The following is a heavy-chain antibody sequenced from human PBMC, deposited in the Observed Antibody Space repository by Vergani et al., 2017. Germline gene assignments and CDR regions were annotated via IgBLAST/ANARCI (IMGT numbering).Heavy chain of an antibody. D-gene: IGHD5-18*01. J-gene: IGHJ5*02. Sequence: QVQLVQSGAEVKKPGSSVKVSCKASGGTFSSYAISWVRQAPGQGLEWMGRIIPIFGTANYAQKFQGRVTITADESTSTAYMELSSLGSEDTAVYYCASTHESGYSYGLTPAPTRWFDPWGQGTLVTVSS. CDR2: IIPIFGTA. CDR3: ASTHESGYSYGLTPAPTRWFDP. V-gene: IGHV1-69*18. CDR1: GGTFSSYA.